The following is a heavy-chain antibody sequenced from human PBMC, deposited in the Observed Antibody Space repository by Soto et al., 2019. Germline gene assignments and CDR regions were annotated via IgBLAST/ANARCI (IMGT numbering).Heavy chain of an antibody. Sequence: QVQLQESGPGLVKPSETLSLRCSVSGGSIRTIYWTWVRQPAGKGLEWIGRIHTSGSSSYNPSLERRVSMSIDTPTNQFSLKLKSVTVADTAVYFCARESRDSGDGLDVWGQWTAVTVSS. CDR1: GGSIRTIY. CDR2: IHTSGSS. J-gene: IGHJ6*02. CDR3: ARESRDSGDGLDV. D-gene: IGHD2-15*01. V-gene: IGHV4-4*07.